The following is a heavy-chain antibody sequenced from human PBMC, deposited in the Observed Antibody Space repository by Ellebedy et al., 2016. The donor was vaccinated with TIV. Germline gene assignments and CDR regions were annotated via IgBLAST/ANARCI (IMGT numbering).Heavy chain of an antibody. CDR1: GYTFTSYY. Sequence: ASVKVSCXASGYTFTSYYMHWVRQAPGQGLEWMGIINPSGGSTSYAQKFQGRVTMTRDTSTSTVYMELSSLRSEDTAVYYCARAGQDYGSSSADYYYYYMDVWGKGTTVTVSS. CDR3: ARAGQDYGSSSADYYYYYMDV. J-gene: IGHJ6*03. V-gene: IGHV1-46*03. CDR2: INPSGGST. D-gene: IGHD6-6*01.